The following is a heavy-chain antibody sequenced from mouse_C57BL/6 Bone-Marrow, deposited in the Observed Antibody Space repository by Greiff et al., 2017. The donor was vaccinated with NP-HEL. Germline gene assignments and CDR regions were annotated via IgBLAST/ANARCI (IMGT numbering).Heavy chain of an antibody. V-gene: IGHV1-81*01. J-gene: IGHJ4*01. CDR3: ARWGYSNSRGDYAMDY. D-gene: IGHD2-5*01. Sequence: QVQLQQSGAELARPGASVKLSCTASGYTFTSYGIRWVKQRTGQGLEWIGEIYPRSGNTYYNAKFQGKATLTADKSSSTAYMELRSLTSEDSAGYLWARWGYSNSRGDYAMDYWGQGTSVTVSS. CDR1: GYTFTSYG. CDR2: IYPRSGNT.